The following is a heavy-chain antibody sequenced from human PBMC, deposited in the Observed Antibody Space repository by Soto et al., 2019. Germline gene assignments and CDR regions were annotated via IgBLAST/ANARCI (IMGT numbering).Heavy chain of an antibody. J-gene: IGHJ4*02. V-gene: IGHV3-30*18. Sequence: QVQLVESGGGVVQPGKSLRLSCAASGFTFSSYTMHWVRQAPGKGLEWVAVISYDGSNNYYSDSVEGRFTISRDNSNNTLFLHMDSLRTEDTAIYPCAKFQGEFYYSDSWGQGALVTVSS. CDR2: ISYDGSNN. CDR3: AKFQGEFYYSDS. CDR1: GFTFSSYT. D-gene: IGHD2-21*01.